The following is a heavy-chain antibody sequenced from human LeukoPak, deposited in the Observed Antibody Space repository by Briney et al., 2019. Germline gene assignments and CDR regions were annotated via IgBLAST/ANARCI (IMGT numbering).Heavy chain of an antibody. D-gene: IGHD6-25*01. CDR1: GGSISSGGYY. J-gene: IGHJ4*02. CDR2: IYYSGST. CDR3: AREGAAGLDY. V-gene: IGHV4-31*03. Sequence: SETLSLTCTVSGGSISSGGYYWSWIRQHPGKGLEWIGSIYYSGSTNYNPSLQGRVTISLDTSRNQFSLKLSSVTAADTAVYYCAREGAAGLDYWGQGTLVTVSS.